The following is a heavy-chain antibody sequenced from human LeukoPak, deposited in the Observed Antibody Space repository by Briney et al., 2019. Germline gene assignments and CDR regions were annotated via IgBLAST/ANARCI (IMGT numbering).Heavy chain of an antibody. Sequence: EPSETLSLTCTVSGYSISSGYYWGWIRQPPGKGLEWIGSIYHSGSTYYNPSLKSRVTISVDTSKNQFSLKLSSVTAADTAVYYCARSIRYCSGGSCFLYAGDYYYGMDVWGQGTTVTVSS. CDR1: GYSISSGYY. CDR3: ARSIRYCSGGSCFLYAGDYYYGMDV. D-gene: IGHD2-15*01. CDR2: IYHSGST. V-gene: IGHV4-38-2*02. J-gene: IGHJ6*02.